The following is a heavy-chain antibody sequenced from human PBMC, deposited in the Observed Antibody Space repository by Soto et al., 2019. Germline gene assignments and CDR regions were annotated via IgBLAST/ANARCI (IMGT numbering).Heavy chain of an antibody. Sequence: GESLKISCKGSGYSFTSYWIGWVRQMPGKGLEWMGIIYPGDSDTRYSPSFQGQVTISADKSISTAYLQWSSLKASDTAMYYCARHYYYDSSGYVPDPAFDIWGQGTMVTVSS. CDR1: GYSFTSYW. J-gene: IGHJ3*02. CDR3: ARHYYYDSSGYVPDPAFDI. CDR2: IYPGDSDT. D-gene: IGHD3-22*01. V-gene: IGHV5-51*01.